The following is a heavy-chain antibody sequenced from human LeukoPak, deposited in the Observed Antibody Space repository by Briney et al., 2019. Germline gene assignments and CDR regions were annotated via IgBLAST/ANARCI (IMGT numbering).Heavy chain of an antibody. CDR3: ARLTTVITRGTFDI. CDR2: IYYSGST. V-gene: IGHV4-39*07. J-gene: IGHJ3*02. D-gene: IGHD4-23*01. CDR1: GGSISSSSYY. Sequence: SETLSLTCTVSGGSISSSSYYWGWIRQPPGKGLEWIGSIYYSGSTYYNPSLKSRVTISVDTSKNQFSLKLSSVTAADTAVYYCARLTTVITRGTFDIWGQGTMVTVS.